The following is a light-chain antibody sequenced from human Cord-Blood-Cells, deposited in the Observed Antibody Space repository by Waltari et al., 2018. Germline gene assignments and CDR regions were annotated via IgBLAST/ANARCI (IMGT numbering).Light chain of an antibody. CDR1: QDISNY. J-gene: IGKJ2*01. Sequence: DIQMTQSPSSLSASVGDRVTITCQASQDISNYLNWYQQTPGKAPKLLIYDASNLETGVPSRFSGIGSGTDFTFTISSLQPEYIATYYCQQDDNLPYTFGQVTKLEIK. CDR3: QQDDNLPYT. V-gene: IGKV1-33*01. CDR2: DAS.